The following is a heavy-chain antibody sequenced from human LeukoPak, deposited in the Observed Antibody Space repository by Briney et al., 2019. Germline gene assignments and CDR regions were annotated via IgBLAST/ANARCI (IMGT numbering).Heavy chain of an antibody. CDR2: ISASGGRI. J-gene: IGHJ4*02. V-gene: IGHV3-23*01. D-gene: IGHD1-26*01. Sequence: GGSLRLSCAASGFTFSSYAMSWVRQAPGKGLEWVSGISASGGRIYYADSVKGRFTIARDNSKNTLYLQMNSLRAEDTAVYYCARGIVGVDYFDYWGQGTLVTVSS. CDR1: GFTFSSYA. CDR3: ARGIVGVDYFDY.